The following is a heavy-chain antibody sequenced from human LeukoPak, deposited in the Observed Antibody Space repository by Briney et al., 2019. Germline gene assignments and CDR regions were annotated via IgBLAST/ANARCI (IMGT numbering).Heavy chain of an antibody. V-gene: IGHV1-2*02. Sequence: RASVKVSCKASGYTFTGYYMHWVRQAPGQGLEWMGWINPNSGGTNYAQKFQGRVTMTRDTSISTAYMELSRLRSDDTAVYYCARDLYGDYPDDCWGQGTLVTVSS. CDR2: INPNSGGT. CDR3: ARDLYGDYPDDC. CDR1: GYTFTGYY. J-gene: IGHJ4*02. D-gene: IGHD4-17*01.